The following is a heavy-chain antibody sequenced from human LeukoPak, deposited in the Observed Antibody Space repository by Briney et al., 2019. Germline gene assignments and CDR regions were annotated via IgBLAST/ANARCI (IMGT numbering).Heavy chain of an antibody. Sequence: GGSLRLSCAASGFTFSGHWMYWLRQAPGKGLAWVSRINGDGSATNYAGSMKGRFTISRDNAKNILYLQMNSLREDDTAVYYCARDINGGQVDDWGQGTLVTVSA. CDR3: ARDINGGQVDD. CDR1: GFTFSGHW. CDR2: INGDGSAT. J-gene: IGHJ4*02. D-gene: IGHD1-14*01. V-gene: IGHV3-74*01.